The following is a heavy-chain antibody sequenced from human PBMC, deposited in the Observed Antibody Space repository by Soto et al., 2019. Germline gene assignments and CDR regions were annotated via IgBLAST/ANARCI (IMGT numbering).Heavy chain of an antibody. Sequence: PGGSLRLSCVASGFTLSSRWMHWVRQTPGKGLVWVSRIKPDGSSTNYADSVKGRFTISRDNAKNLMYLQMNSLRAEDTAVHYCARYVPAFDYWGQGTPVTVSS. J-gene: IGHJ4*02. CDR2: IKPDGSST. CDR3: ARYVPAFDY. V-gene: IGHV3-74*01. CDR1: GFTLSSRW. D-gene: IGHD2-8*01.